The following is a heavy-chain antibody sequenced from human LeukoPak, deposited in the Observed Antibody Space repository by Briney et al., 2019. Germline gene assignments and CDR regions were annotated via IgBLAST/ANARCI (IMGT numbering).Heavy chain of an antibody. CDR3: AQQLALVGATA. CDR1: GFTFSSYA. CDR2: ISGSGGST. V-gene: IGHV3-23*01. Sequence: GGSLRLSCAASGFTFSSYAMSWVRQAPGKGLEWDSAISGSGGSTYYADSVKGRFTISRDNSKNTLYLQMNSLRAEDTAVYYCAQQLALVGATAWGQGTLVTVSS. J-gene: IGHJ5*02. D-gene: IGHD1-26*01.